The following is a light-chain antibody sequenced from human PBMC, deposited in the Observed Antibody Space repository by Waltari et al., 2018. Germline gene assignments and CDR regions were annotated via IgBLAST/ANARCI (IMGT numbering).Light chain of an antibody. CDR1: SSDVGGYDS. J-gene: IGLJ2*01. CDR3: YSQSFNSIVL. Sequence: QSALTQPASVSGSPGQSITISCSGSSSDVGGYDSLSWYQDRPGQAPKVIIYDVSNRPSGVADRFSASKSGNTASLTISGLQAVDEAEYYCYSQSFNSIVLFGGGTKVTVL. CDR2: DVS. V-gene: IGLV2-14*03.